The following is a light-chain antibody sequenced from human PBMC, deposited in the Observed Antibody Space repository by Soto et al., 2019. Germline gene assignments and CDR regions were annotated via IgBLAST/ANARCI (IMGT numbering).Light chain of an antibody. CDR1: QNVDSN. Sequence: EIVLTQSPGTLSLSTGETATLSCRASQNVDSNLAWYQQKPGQAPRLLIYGASTRATGIPARFSGSGSGTEFTLTISSLQSEDFAVYYCQQYNNLWTFGQGTKVDIK. CDR3: QQYNNLWT. V-gene: IGKV3-15*01. CDR2: GAS. J-gene: IGKJ1*01.